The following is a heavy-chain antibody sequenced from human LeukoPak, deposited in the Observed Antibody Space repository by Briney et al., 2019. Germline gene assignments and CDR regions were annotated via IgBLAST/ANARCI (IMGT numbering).Heavy chain of an antibody. D-gene: IGHD1-26*01. Sequence: PGGSLRLSCAASGFTVSSNEMSCVRQAPGKGLEWVSSISGGSTYYADSRKGRFTISRDNSKNTLHLQMNSLRAEDTAVYYCARSLKRELLRTCFDYWGQGTLVTVSS. CDR2: ISGGST. J-gene: IGHJ4*02. CDR1: GFTVSSNE. V-gene: IGHV3-38-3*01. CDR3: ARSLKRELLRTCFDY.